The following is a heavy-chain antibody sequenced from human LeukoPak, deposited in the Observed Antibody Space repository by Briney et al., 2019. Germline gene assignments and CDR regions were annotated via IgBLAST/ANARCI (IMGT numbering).Heavy chain of an antibody. D-gene: IGHD3-22*01. CDR1: GFTFNSNA. Sequence: GGPLRLSCVASGFTFNSNAMIWVRQAPGKGLECVSAITAPGDTTFYADSVKGRFTTSRDNSKNILYLLLNNLRAEDTALYYCAKAFGTNGYYQLPIDFWGQGTLVTVSA. J-gene: IGHJ4*02. CDR3: AKAFGTNGYYQLPIDF. V-gene: IGHV3-23*01. CDR2: ITAPGDTT.